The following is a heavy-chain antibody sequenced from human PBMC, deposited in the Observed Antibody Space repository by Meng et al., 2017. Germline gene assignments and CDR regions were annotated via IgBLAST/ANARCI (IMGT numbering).Heavy chain of an antibody. D-gene: IGHD3-9*01. Sequence: VPLVQSGAEVKKPGASVKVSCTASGYTFTGYYRHWVRQAPGQGLEWMGRINPNSGGTNYAQKFQGRVTMTRDTSISTAYMELSRLRSDDTAVYYCAREAITNYDILTGYPDYWGQGTLVTVSS. V-gene: IGHV1-2*06. J-gene: IGHJ4*02. CDR1: GYTFTGYY. CDR3: AREAITNYDILTGYPDY. CDR2: INPNSGGT.